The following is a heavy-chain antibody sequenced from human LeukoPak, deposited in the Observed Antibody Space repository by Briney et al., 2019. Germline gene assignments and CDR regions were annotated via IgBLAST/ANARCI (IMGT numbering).Heavy chain of an antibody. D-gene: IGHD6-13*01. J-gene: IGHJ4*02. V-gene: IGHV4-34*01. CDR1: GGGSFTDYS. CDR2: VTHAAIL. Sequence: PSETLSLTCAASGGGSFTDYSWNWIRQSPGKGLEWVGEVTHAAILNYNPSLKGRIAISVDTSKNQVSLKLDSMTAADTAMYYCARGRGEAAGLDHWGQGTLVTVSS. CDR3: ARGRGEAAGLDH.